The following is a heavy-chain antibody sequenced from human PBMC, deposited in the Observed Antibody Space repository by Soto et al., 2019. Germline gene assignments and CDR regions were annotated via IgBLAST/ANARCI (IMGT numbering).Heavy chain of an antibody. J-gene: IGHJ3*02. D-gene: IGHD1-26*01. CDR3: AKDIEWGGSHLNHACDI. V-gene: IGHV3-9*01. Sequence: EMKLVESAGGLVQPGRSLRLSCAAAGFTFDDYAMHWVRQAPGKGLEWVPSISWNSGIIDYADSVKGRFTISRDNAKNSLYLQMNRLRPEDTALYYCAKDIEWGGSHLNHACDIWCQGTMVSFSS. CDR1: GFTFDDYA. CDR2: ISWNSGII.